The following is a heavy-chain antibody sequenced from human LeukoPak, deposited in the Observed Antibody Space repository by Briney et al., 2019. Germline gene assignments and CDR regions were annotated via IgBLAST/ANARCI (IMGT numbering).Heavy chain of an antibody. D-gene: IGHD3-10*01. V-gene: IGHV4-39*07. J-gene: IGHJ3*02. CDR1: GGSISSSSYY. Sequence: PSETLSLTCTVSGGSISSSSYYWGWIRQPPGKGLEWIGSIYYSGSTYYNPSLKSRVTISVDTSKNQFSLKLSSVTAADTAVYYCASEGFGEDSAFDIWGQGTMVTVSS. CDR3: ASEGFGEDSAFDI. CDR2: IYYSGST.